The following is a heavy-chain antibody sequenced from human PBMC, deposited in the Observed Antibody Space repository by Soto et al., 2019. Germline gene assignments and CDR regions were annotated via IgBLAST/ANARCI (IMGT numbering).Heavy chain of an antibody. V-gene: IGHV1-69*19. CDR3: ARSVGSGGVLGGFDY. D-gene: IGHD3-16*01. J-gene: IGHJ4*02. Sequence: QVQLVQSGPEMKKPGSAVKVSCKASGGTFNTYAMNWVRQVPGQGLEWMGGIFPMFDVPRYAQKFQGRVTITLYESSTTAYMDLSSLRFDDTAVYYCARSVGSGGVLGGFDYWGQGTLVSV. CDR2: IFPMFDVP. CDR1: GGTFNTYA.